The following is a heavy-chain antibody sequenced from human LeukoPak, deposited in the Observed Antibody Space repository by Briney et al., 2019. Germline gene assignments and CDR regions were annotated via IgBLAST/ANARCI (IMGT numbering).Heavy chain of an antibody. V-gene: IGHV3-74*01. J-gene: IGHJ4*02. CDR3: ASGIAAVGWDFDY. Sequence: GGSLRLSCAVSGFTFSNYWMHWVRQAPGQGLVWVSRINSYGSITSYADSVKGRFTISRDNAKNTLYLQMNSLRAEYTAVYYCASGIAAVGWDFDYWGQGTLVTVSS. D-gene: IGHD6-13*01. CDR1: GFTFSNYW. CDR2: INSYGSIT.